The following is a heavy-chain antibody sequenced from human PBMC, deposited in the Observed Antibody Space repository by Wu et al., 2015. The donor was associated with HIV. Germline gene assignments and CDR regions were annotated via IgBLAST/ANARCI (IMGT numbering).Heavy chain of an antibody. J-gene: IGHJ3*02. Sequence: QVQLVQSGAEVKKPGASVKVSCKASGYTFTSYDINWVRQATGQGLEWMGWMNPNSGNTGYAKKFQGRVTMTRNTSISTAYMELSSLKSEDTAVYYCARGGDNWNDARYAFDIWGQGTMVTVSS. CDR3: ARGGDNWNDARYAFDI. D-gene: IGHD1-20*01. CDR1: GYTFTSYD. CDR2: MNPNSGNT. V-gene: IGHV1-8*01.